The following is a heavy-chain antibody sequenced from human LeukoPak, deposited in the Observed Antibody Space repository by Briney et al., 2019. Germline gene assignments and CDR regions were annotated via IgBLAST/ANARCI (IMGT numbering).Heavy chain of an antibody. Sequence: SETLSLTCVVSGGSITNNNWWSWIRQPPGKGLEWIGYIYYSGSTNYNPSLKSRVTISVDTSKNQFSLKLSSVTAADTAVYYCASYDFWSGSSYGMDVWGQGTTVTVSS. CDR2: IYYSGST. CDR3: ASYDFWSGSSYGMDV. D-gene: IGHD3-3*01. V-gene: IGHV4-59*01. CDR1: GGSITNNN. J-gene: IGHJ6*02.